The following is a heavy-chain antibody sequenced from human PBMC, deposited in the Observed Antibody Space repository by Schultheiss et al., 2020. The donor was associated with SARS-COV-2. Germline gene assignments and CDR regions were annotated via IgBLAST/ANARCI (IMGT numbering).Heavy chain of an antibody. CDR2: IWYDGSNK. CDR1: GFTFSSYG. CDR3: ARGNYGDYFHYYYYGMDV. J-gene: IGHJ6*02. D-gene: IGHD4-17*01. Sequence: GGSLRLSCAASGFTFSSYGMHWVRQAPGKGLEWVAVIWYDGSNKYYADSVKGRFTISRDNSKNTLYLQMNSLRAEDTAVYYCARGNYGDYFHYYYYGMDVWGQGTTVTVSS. V-gene: IGHV3-33*01.